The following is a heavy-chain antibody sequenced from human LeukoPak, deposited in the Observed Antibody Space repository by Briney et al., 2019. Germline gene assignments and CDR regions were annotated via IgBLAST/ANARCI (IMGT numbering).Heavy chain of an antibody. CDR2: ISSSSSYI. CDR3: AKDTVDYDFWSGYYTHYYYGMDV. J-gene: IGHJ6*02. D-gene: IGHD3-3*01. Sequence: GGSLRLSCAASGFTFSSYSMNWVRQAPGKGLEWVSSISSSSSYIYYADSVKGRFTISRDNSKNTLYLQMNSLRAEDTAVYYCAKDTVDYDFWSGYYTHYYYGMDVWGQGTTVTVSS. CDR1: GFTFSSYS. V-gene: IGHV3-21*04.